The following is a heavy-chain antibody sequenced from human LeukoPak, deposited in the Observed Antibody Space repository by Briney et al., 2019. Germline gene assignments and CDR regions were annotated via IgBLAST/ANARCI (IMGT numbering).Heavy chain of an antibody. J-gene: IGHJ4*02. CDR2: IFPGDSDT. D-gene: IGHD6-13*01. V-gene: IGHV5-51*01. CDR1: GYSFTTYW. Sequence: GESLKISCKGSGYSFTTYWIGWVRQLPGKGLEWMGIIFPGDSDTRYSPSFQGQVTISADKSISTAYLQWRSLKASDTAMYYCARRVSSNWFLDYWGQGTLVTVSS. CDR3: ARRVSSNWFLDY.